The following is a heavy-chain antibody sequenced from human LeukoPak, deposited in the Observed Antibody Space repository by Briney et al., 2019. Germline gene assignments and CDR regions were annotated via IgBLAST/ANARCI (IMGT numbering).Heavy chain of an antibody. CDR1: GFTVSSNY. J-gene: IGHJ5*02. Sequence: GGSLRLSCAASGFTVSSNYMSWVRQAPGKGLEWVSVIYSGGSTYYADSVKGRFTISRDNSKNTLYLQMNSLRAEDTAVYYCAAQWGRINNWFDPWGQGTLVTVSS. D-gene: IGHD2-8*01. CDR3: AAQWGRINNWFDP. V-gene: IGHV3-66*01. CDR2: IYSGGST.